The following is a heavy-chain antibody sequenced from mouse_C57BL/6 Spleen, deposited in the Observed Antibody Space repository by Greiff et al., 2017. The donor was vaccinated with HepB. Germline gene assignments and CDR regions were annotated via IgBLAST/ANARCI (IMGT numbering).Heavy chain of an antibody. D-gene: IGHD1-1*02. Sequence: EVQLQQSGPELVKPGASVKISCKASGYTFTDYYMNWVKQSHGKSLEWIGDINPNTGGTSYNQKFKGTATLTVDKSSSTAYMELRSLTSADSAVYYCARRVGSSFAYWGQGTLVTVAA. CDR3: ARRVGSSFAY. CDR2: INPNTGGT. V-gene: IGHV1-26*01. J-gene: IGHJ3*01. CDR1: GYTFTDYY.